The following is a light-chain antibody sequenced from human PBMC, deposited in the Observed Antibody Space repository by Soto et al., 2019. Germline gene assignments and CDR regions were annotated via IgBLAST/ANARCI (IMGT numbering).Light chain of an antibody. CDR2: GAS. J-gene: IGKJ5*01. V-gene: IGKV3-20*01. Sequence: EIVLTQSPGTLSLSPGERATLSCRASQSVSSSYLTWYQQKTGQAPRHLIYGASSRATGIPDRFSGSGSGTDFTLTISRLEPEDFAVYYCQQYGSSVTFGQGTRLEIK. CDR1: QSVSSSY. CDR3: QQYGSSVT.